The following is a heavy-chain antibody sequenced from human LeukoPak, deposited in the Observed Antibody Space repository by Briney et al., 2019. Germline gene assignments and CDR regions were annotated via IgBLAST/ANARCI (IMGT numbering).Heavy chain of an antibody. CDR1: GFTVSSNS. J-gene: IGHJ4*02. V-gene: IGHV3-53*01. Sequence: PRGSLRLSCTVSGFTVSSNSMSWVRQAPGKGLEWVSFIYSDNTHYSDSVKGRFTISRDNSKNTLYLQMNSLRAGDTAVYYCARRAGAYSHPYDYWGQGTLVTVSS. D-gene: IGHD4/OR15-4a*01. CDR3: ARRAGAYSHPYDY. CDR2: IYSDNT.